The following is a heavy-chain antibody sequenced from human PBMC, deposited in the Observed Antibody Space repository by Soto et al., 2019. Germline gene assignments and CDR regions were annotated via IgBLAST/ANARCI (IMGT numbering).Heavy chain of an antibody. CDR3: ARPSPYCGGDCRDAFDI. CDR2: IIPIFGTA. J-gene: IGHJ3*02. CDR1: GGTFSSYA. D-gene: IGHD2-21*02. Sequence: GASVKVSCKASGGTFSSYAISWVRQAPGQGLEWMGGIIPIFGTANYAQKFQGRVTITADKSTSTAYMELSSLRSEDTAVYYCARPSPYCGGDCRDAFDIWGQGTMVTVSS. V-gene: IGHV1-69*06.